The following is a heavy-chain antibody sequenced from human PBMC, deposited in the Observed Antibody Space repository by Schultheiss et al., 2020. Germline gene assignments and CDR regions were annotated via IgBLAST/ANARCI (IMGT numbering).Heavy chain of an antibody. CDR1: GGSISSGTYY. Sequence: SETLSLTCTVSGGSISSGTYYWSWIRQPAGRGLEWIGRISASGSTNYNPSLKSRVTISVDTSKNQFSLKLSSVTAADAALYYCARERAMVRGDAFDYWGQGTLVTVSS. V-gene: IGHV4-61*02. CDR2: ISASGST. D-gene: IGHD3-10*01. J-gene: IGHJ4*02. CDR3: ARERAMVRGDAFDY.